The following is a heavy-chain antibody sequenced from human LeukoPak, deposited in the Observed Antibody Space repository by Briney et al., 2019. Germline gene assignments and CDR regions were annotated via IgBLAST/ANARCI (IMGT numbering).Heavy chain of an antibody. CDR3: ARDLGIAAAGT. J-gene: IGHJ4*02. CDR2: IIPIFGTA. CDR1: GGTFSSYA. D-gene: IGHD6-13*01. V-gene: IGHV1-69*05. Sequence: GASVKDSCKASGGTFSSYAISWVRQAPGQGLEWMGRIIPIFGTANYAQKFQGRVTITTDESTSTAHMELSSLRSEDTAVYYCARDLGIAAAGTWGQGTLVTVSS.